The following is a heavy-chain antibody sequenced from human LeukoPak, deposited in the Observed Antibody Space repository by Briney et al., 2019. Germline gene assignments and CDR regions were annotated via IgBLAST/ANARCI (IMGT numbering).Heavy chain of an antibody. Sequence: PGGSLRLSCAASGFSLYSYAVNWVRQAPGKGLEWVSAITGSGGSTYYADSVKGRFTISRDNSKNTLFLQMNSLRAEDTAVYFCAKGGRNDAFDIWGQGTMVTVSS. CDR3: AKGGRNDAFDI. J-gene: IGHJ3*02. D-gene: IGHD1-14*01. CDR1: GFSLYSYA. V-gene: IGHV3-23*01. CDR2: ITGSGGST.